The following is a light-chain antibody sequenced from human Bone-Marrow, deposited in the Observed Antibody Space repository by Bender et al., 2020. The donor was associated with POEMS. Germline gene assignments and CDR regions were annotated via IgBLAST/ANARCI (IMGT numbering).Light chain of an antibody. CDR3: SSYKGFNTLV. J-gene: IGLJ2*01. V-gene: IGLV2-23*01. CDR1: TSDVDIYNL. CDR2: EGT. Sequence: QSALAQPASVSGSPGQSITISCTATTSDVDIYNLVSWYQQHTGKAPKLIIYEGTKRPSGVSSRFSASKSGNTASLTISGLQAEDEATYHCSSYKGFNTLVFGGGTQLTVL.